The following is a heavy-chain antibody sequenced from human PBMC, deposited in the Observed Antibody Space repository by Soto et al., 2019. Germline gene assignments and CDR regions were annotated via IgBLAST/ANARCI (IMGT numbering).Heavy chain of an antibody. CDR1: GFTFGSYA. Sequence: GGSLRLSCAASGFTFGSYAMHWVRQAPGKGLEWVAVISYDGSNKYYADSVKGRFTISRDNSKNTLYLQMNSLRAEDTAVYYCARGPSYRPTWDWFDPWGQGTLVTVSS. V-gene: IGHV3-30-3*01. CDR3: ARGPSYRPTWDWFDP. CDR2: ISYDGSNK. J-gene: IGHJ5*02. D-gene: IGHD7-27*01.